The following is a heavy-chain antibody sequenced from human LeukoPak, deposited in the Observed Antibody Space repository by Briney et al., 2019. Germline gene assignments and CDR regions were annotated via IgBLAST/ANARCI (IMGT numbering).Heavy chain of an antibody. J-gene: IGHJ3*02. CDR2: ISWNSGSI. CDR3: AKELGYIDAFDI. Sequence: PGGSLRLSCAASGFTFDDYAMHWVRQAPGKGLEWVSGISWNSGSIGYADSVKGRFTISRDNAKNSLYLQMNSLRAEDTALYYCAKELGYIDAFDIWGQGTMVTVSS. V-gene: IGHV3-9*01. D-gene: IGHD1-1*01. CDR1: GFTFDDYA.